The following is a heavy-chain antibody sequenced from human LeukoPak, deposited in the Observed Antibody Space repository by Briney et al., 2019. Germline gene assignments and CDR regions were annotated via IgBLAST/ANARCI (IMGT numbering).Heavy chain of an antibody. V-gene: IGHV4-59*01. CDR1: GGSISSSY. CDR3: VKGAGWLPAS. D-gene: IGHD5-12*01. CDR2: IHYSGST. J-gene: IGHJ5*02. Sequence: SETLSLTCTVSGGSISSSYWSWVRQPPGKGLEWIGLIHYSGSTNYNPSLKGRVTISVDTSKKQFSLNLSSMTAADTAVYYCVKGAGWLPASWGQGTLSPSPQ.